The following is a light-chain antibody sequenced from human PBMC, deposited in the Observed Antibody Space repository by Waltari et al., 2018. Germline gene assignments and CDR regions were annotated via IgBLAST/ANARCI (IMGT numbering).Light chain of an antibody. J-gene: IGKJ1*01. CDR3: QQYRTNPWA. CDR1: QHINRW. V-gene: IGKV1-5*03. CDR2: KAS. Sequence: DIQMTQSPSTLSASVGDRVTLTCRASQHINRWLAWYQQKPGMAPKLLISKASTLESGVPSRFSGSGSGTEFTLTIGSLQPDDLATYYCQQYRTNPWAFGQGTKV.